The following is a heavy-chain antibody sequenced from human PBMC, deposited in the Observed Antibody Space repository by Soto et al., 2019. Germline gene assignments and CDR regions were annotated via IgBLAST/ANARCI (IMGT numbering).Heavy chain of an antibody. CDR1: GGSIGSYY. CDR2: IYRSGST. J-gene: IGHJ4*02. Sequence: QVQLQESGPGLVKPSETLSLTCSVTGGSIGSYYWGWIRQPPGKGLEWIGYIYRSGSTKYNPSLKSRVTMSVDTFNNQFSLKLGSVTAADTAVYFCARGGGYCGDANCYDYDYWGQGTLVSVSS. CDR3: ARGGGYCGDANCYDYDY. V-gene: IGHV4-59*08. D-gene: IGHD2-21*01.